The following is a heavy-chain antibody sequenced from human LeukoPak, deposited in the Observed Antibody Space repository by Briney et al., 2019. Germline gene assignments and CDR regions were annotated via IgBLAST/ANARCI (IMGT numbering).Heavy chain of an antibody. CDR2: MNPNSANT. CDR3: ARRREYGLDH. J-gene: IGHJ4*02. D-gene: IGHD2/OR15-2a*01. CDR1: GYTFTNYY. Sequence: ASVKVSCKASGYTFTNYYIHWVRQAPGQGLEWMGWMNPNSANTGYAQKFQGRVTMTRNTSTSTAYMELSSLRSEDTAVYYCARRREYGLDHWGQGTLVTVSS. V-gene: IGHV1-8*02.